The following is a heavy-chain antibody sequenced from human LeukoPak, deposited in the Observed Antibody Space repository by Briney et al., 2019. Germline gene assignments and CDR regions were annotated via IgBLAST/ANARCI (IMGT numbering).Heavy chain of an antibody. D-gene: IGHD2-15*01. CDR1: GFTFSSYA. CDR3: AREGGGSCYSSVCYYYGMDV. J-gene: IGHJ6*04. Sequence: PGGSLRLTCAASGFTFSSYAMHWVRQAPGKGLEWVAVISYDGSNKYYADSVKGRFTISRDNSKNTLYLQMNSLRAEDTALYYCAREGGGSCYSSVCYYYGMDVWGKGTTVTVSS. V-gene: IGHV3-30*04. CDR2: ISYDGSNK.